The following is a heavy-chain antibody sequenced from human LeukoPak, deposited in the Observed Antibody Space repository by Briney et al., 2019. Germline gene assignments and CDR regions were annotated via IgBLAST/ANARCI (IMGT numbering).Heavy chain of an antibody. J-gene: IGHJ4*02. V-gene: IGHV4-59*12. CDR2: IYYSGRT. Sequence: NPSETLSLTCSVSGGSISSYYWSWIRQPPGRGLEWIGYIYYSGRTSYNPSLKSRVTISVDTSKNQFSLKLSSVTAADTAVYYCASLSTRGSSSSPYWGQGTLVTVSS. CDR1: GGSISSYY. D-gene: IGHD6-13*01. CDR3: ASLSTRGSSSSPY.